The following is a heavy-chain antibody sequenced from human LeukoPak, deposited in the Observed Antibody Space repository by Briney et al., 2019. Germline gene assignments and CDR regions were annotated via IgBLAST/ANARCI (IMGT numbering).Heavy chain of an antibody. CDR1: GFTFDDYT. J-gene: IGHJ4*02. CDR2: ISGDGGTT. Sequence: GGSLRLSCAASGFTFDDYTMHWVRQAPGKGLEWVSVISGDGGTTYYADSVKGRFTVSRDNSKNSLYLQMNSLGPEDTAFYYCAKDILSSDWYFDYWGRGTLVTVSS. D-gene: IGHD6-19*01. CDR3: AKDILSSDWYFDY. V-gene: IGHV3-43*02.